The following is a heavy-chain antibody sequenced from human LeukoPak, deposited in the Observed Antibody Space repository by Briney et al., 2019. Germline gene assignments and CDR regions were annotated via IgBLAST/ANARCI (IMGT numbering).Heavy chain of an antibody. CDR2: ISSSGSTI. J-gene: IGHJ4*02. CDR1: GFTFNTYE. V-gene: IGHV3-48*03. Sequence: GGSLRLSCAASGFTFNTYEMNWVRQAPGKGLEWVSYISSSGSTIYYADYVKGRFTISRDNAKNSLYLQMNSLRAEDTAVYYCARGGWNYVFNYWGQGTLVTVSS. CDR3: ARGGWNYVFNY. D-gene: IGHD1-7*01.